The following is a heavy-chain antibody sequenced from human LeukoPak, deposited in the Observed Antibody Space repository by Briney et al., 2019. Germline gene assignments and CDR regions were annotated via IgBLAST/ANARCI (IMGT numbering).Heavy chain of an antibody. CDR2: ISGSGGST. D-gene: IGHD6-19*01. J-gene: IGHJ4*02. CDR3: AKDGPPRIAVAGRPDY. V-gene: IGHV3-23*01. Sequence: GGSLRLSCAASGFTFSSYAMSWVRQAPGKGLEWVSAISGSGGSTYYADSVKGRFTISRDNSKNTLYLQMNSLRAGDTAVYYCAKDGPPRIAVAGRPDYWGQGTLVTVSS. CDR1: GFTFSSYA.